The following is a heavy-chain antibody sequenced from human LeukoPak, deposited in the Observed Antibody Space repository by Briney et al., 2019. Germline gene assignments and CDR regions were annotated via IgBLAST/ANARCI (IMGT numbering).Heavy chain of an antibody. D-gene: IGHD1-26*01. Sequence: SETLSLTCTVSGGSISSGSYYWSWIRQPAGKGLEWIGRIYTSGSTNYNPSLKSRVTISVDTSKNQFSLKLSSVTAADTAVYYCARDRGGSYYSDFDYWGQGTLVTVSS. CDR3: ARDRGGSYYSDFDY. CDR2: IYTSGST. J-gene: IGHJ4*02. V-gene: IGHV4-61*02. CDR1: GGSISSGSYY.